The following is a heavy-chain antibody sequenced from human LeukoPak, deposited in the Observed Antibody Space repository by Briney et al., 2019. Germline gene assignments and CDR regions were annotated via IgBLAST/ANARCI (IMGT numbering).Heavy chain of an antibody. CDR3: ARVYGDYWYFDL. CDR2: IYYSGST. Sequence: SETLSLTCTVSGGSISSGGYYWSWLRQHPGKGLEWIGYIYYSGSTYYNPSLKSRVTISVDTSKNQFSLKLSSVTAADTAVYYCARVYGDYWYFDLWGRGTLVTVSS. V-gene: IGHV4-31*03. J-gene: IGHJ2*01. CDR1: GGSISSGGYY. D-gene: IGHD4-17*01.